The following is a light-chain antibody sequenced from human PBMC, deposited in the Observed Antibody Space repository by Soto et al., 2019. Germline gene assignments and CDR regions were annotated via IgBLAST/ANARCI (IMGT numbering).Light chain of an antibody. V-gene: IGLV2-14*03. CDR1: SSDVGGHNY. CDR3: SSYTRGTFV. J-gene: IGLJ1*01. CDR2: DVS. Sequence: QSALTQPASVSGSPGQSITIPCTGTSSDVGGHNYVSWYQQHPGKAPKLILYDVSDRPSGVSSRFSGSKSGNTASLTISGLQAEDEADYSCSSYTRGTFVFGTGTKVTVL.